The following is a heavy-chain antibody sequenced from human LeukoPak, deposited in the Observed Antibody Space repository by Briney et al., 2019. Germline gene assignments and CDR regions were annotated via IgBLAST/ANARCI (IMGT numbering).Heavy chain of an antibody. Sequence: SETLSLTCTVSGGSISSYYWSWIRQPPGKGLEWIGYIYYSGSTNYNPSLKSRVTISVDTSKNQFSLKLSSVTAADTAVYYCARDRTVFYYWGQGTPVTVSS. CDR2: IYYSGST. CDR1: GGSISSYY. D-gene: IGHD4-17*01. V-gene: IGHV4-59*01. J-gene: IGHJ4*02. CDR3: ARDRTVFYY.